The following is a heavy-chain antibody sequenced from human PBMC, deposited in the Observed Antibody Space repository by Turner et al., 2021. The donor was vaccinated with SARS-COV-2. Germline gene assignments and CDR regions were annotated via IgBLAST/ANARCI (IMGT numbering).Heavy chain of an antibody. CDR1: GFTVSSNY. V-gene: IGHV3-53*01. Sequence: EVQLVESGGGLIQPGGSLRLSCAASGFTVSSNYMSWVRQAPGKGLGWVSVIYSGGSTYYADSVKGRFTISRDNSKNTLYLQMNSLRAEDTAVYYCARVGSYGRRDVGYWGQGTLVTVSS. CDR2: IYSGGST. D-gene: IGHD5-18*01. CDR3: ARVGSYGRRDVGY. J-gene: IGHJ4*02.